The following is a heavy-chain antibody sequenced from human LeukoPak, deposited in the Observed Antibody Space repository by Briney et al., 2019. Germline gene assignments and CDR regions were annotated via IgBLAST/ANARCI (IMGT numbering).Heavy chain of an antibody. V-gene: IGHV1-24*01. Sequence: ASVKVSCKVSGYTLTELSMHWVRQAPGKGLGWMGGFDPEDGETSYAQKFQGRVTMTEDTSTDTAYMELSSLRSEDTAVYYCATAQNRYYYYYGMDVWGQGTTVTVSS. CDR2: FDPEDGET. J-gene: IGHJ6*02. CDR1: GYTLTELS. CDR3: ATAQNRYYYYYGMDV. D-gene: IGHD1-14*01.